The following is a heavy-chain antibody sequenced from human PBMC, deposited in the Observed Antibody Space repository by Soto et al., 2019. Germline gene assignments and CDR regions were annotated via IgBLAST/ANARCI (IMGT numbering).Heavy chain of an antibody. Sequence: QPGGSLRLSCAASGFTFSSYAMSWVRQAPGKGLEWVSAISGSGGSTYYADSVKGRFTISRDNSKYTLYLQMNSLRAEDTAVYYCVLAVAGTYYYGMDVWGQGTTVTVSS. CDR3: VLAVAGTYYYGMDV. D-gene: IGHD6-19*01. V-gene: IGHV3-23*01. CDR1: GFTFSSYA. CDR2: ISGSGGST. J-gene: IGHJ6*02.